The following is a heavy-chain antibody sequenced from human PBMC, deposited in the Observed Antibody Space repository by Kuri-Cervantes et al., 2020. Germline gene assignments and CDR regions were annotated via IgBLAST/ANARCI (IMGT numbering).Heavy chain of an antibody. Sequence: GGSLRLSCAAPGFTFSDYGMHWVRQAPGKGLEWVAVISYDGSNKYYADSVKGRFTISRDNSKNTLYLQMNSLRVEDTAIYYCAKCASSYGNDAIDLWGQGTMVTVSS. V-gene: IGHV3-30*18. CDR2: ISYDGSNK. CDR3: AKCASSYGNDAIDL. J-gene: IGHJ3*01. CDR1: GFTFSDYG. D-gene: IGHD5-18*01.